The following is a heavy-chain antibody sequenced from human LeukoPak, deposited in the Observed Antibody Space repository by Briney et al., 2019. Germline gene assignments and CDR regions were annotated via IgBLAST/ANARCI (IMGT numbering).Heavy chain of an antibody. CDR3: ARSRSRGGDAFDI. J-gene: IGHJ3*02. Sequence: SVKVSCKASGGTFSSYAISWVRQAPGQGLEWMGRIIPILGIANYAQKFQGRVTITADKSTSTAYMELSSLRSEDTAVYYCARSRSRGGDAFDIWGQGAMVTVSS. CDR1: GGTFSSYA. V-gene: IGHV1-69*04. CDR2: IIPILGIA. D-gene: IGHD2-15*01.